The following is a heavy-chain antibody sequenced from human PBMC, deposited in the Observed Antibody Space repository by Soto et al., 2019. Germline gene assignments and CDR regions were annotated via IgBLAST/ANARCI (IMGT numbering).Heavy chain of an antibody. CDR3: ARVRIGTTSYYFDY. D-gene: IGHD1-7*01. J-gene: IGHJ4*02. Sequence: QVQLVQSGAEVKKPGSSVKVSCKASGGTFSSYAISWVRQAPGQGLEWMGGIIPIFGTANYAQKFQGRVKMTADESTSTAYMGLNGLGSEDTAVYYCARVRIGTTSYYFDYWGQGTLVTVSS. CDR2: IIPIFGTA. CDR1: GGTFSSYA. V-gene: IGHV1-69*12.